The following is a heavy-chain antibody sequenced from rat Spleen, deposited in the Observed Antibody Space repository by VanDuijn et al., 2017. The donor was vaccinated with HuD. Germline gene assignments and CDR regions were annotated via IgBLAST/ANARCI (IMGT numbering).Heavy chain of an antibody. Sequence: QVQLKESGPGLVQPSQTLSLTCTVSGFSLTSYHVSWVRQPPGKGLEWMGVIWTGGSTAYNSLLKSRLSISRDTSKSQVFLKMNSLQTDDTGTYYCTRDGYGGYRDRYFVMDAWGQGASVTVSS. D-gene: IGHD1-11*01. CDR3: TRDGYGGYRDRYFVMDA. V-gene: IGHV2-43*01. CDR1: GFSLTSYH. CDR2: IWTGGST. J-gene: IGHJ4*01.